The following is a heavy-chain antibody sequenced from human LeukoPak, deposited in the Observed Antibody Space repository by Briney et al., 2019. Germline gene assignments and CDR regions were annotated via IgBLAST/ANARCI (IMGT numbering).Heavy chain of an antibody. CDR3: ARDLGALISPGAWFDP. J-gene: IGHJ5*02. D-gene: IGHD3-10*01. CDR1: GGSISSGGYS. Sequence: NPSETLSLTCTVSGGSISSGGYSWSWIRQPPGKGLEWIGYIYHSGSTYYNPSLKSRVTISVDRSKNQFSLKLSSVTAADTAVYYCARDLGALISPGAWFDPWGQGTLVTVSS. V-gene: IGHV4-30-2*01. CDR2: IYHSGST.